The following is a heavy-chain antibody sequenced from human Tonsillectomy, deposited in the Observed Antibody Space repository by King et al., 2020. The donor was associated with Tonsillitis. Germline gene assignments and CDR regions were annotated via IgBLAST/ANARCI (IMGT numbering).Heavy chain of an antibody. CDR3: AKGVDIVATGQGWFDY. J-gene: IGHJ4*02. CDR2: ISGSGGNT. D-gene: IGHD5-12*01. Sequence: EVQLVESGGGLVQPGGSLRLSCAASGFTFSTYAMTWVRQAPGKGLEWVSAISGSGGNTYYADSVKGRFTISRDNSKNTLYLQMNSLRAEDTAVYYCAKGVDIVATGQGWFDYWGQGTLVTVSS. V-gene: IGHV3-23*04. CDR1: GFTFSTYA.